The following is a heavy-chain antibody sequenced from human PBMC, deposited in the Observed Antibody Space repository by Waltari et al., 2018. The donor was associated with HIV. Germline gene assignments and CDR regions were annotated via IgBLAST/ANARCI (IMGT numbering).Heavy chain of an antibody. D-gene: IGHD3-16*01. CDR3: TRALAY. CDR1: GFTFSASA. J-gene: IGHJ4*02. V-gene: IGHV3-73*02. CDR2: SRSRGNRYAT. Sequence: EVQLVESGGGLVQPGGSLRVSCAASGFTFSASAIHWVRQASGKGLEWVGRSRSRGNRYATAYGSSVKGRFTVSRDDSKNTAYLQMNNLKTEDTAVYYCTRALAYWGQGTLVTVSP.